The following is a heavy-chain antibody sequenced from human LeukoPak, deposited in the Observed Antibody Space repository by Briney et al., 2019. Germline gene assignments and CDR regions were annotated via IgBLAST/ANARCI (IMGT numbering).Heavy chain of an antibody. Sequence: PGGSLRLSCAGSGFTFRSYAMSWVRQAPGKGLEWVSGISGSGGSTYYADSVKGRFTISRDNAKNSLYLQMNSLRAEDTAVYYCARDPAPNLNWGQGTLVTVSS. CDR1: GFTFRSYA. CDR2: ISGSGGST. J-gene: IGHJ4*02. V-gene: IGHV3-23*01. D-gene: IGHD2-15*01. CDR3: ARDPAPNLN.